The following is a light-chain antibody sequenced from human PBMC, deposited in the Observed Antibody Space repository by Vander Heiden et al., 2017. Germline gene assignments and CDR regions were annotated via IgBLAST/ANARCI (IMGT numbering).Light chain of an antibody. Sequence: EIVLTQFSGTLSLSPGERATLSCRASQSVSSNYLAWYQQKPGQAPRLVIYGTSTRATGIPDRFSGSGSETDFTLTISRLEPEDFAVYYCQQYGSSPKYTFGQGTKLEIK. CDR1: QSVSSNY. V-gene: IGKV3-20*01. CDR3: QQYGSSPKYT. J-gene: IGKJ2*01. CDR2: GTS.